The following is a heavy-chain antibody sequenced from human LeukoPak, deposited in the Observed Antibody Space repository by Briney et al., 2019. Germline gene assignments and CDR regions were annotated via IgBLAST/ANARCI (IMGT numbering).Heavy chain of an antibody. CDR2: IIPIFGTA. V-gene: IGHV1-69*05. D-gene: IGHD3-22*01. J-gene: IGHJ5*02. CDR1: GGTFSSYA. Sequence: SVKVSCKASGGTFSSYAISWVRQAPGQGLEWMGRIIPIFGTANYAQKFQGRVTITTDESTSTAYMELSSLRSEDTAVYYCANAGKYYYESSGPWGQGTLVTVSS. CDR3: ANAGKYYYESSGP.